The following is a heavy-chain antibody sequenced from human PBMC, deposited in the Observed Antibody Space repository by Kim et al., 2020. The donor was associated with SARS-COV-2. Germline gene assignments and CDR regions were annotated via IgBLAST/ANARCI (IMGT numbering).Heavy chain of an antibody. CDR1: GLNFGDYA. V-gene: IGHV3-49*03. Sequence: GGSLRLSSTTSGLNFGDYAMSWFRQAPGKGLEWVAFIRSKRYGEKTEYAASVKGRFTISRDDSKRIAYLQMNGLKTEDTAVYYCTSGPYYYDSAAYYHDYWRQGPLVTVSS. J-gene: IGHJ4*02. CDR2: IRSKRYGEKT. D-gene: IGHD3-22*01. CDR3: TSGPYYYDSAAYYHDY.